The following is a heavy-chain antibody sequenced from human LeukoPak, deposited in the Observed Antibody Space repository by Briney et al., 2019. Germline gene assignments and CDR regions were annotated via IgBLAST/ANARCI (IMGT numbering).Heavy chain of an antibody. CDR1: GFTFRSYW. Sequence: PGGSLRLSCAASGFTFRSYWMSWVRQAPGKGLEWVANINQGGSVKYYVDSVKGRFTISRDDAKNSLYVQMNSLRDEDTAVYYCARVGYSGWNLEYWGQGTLVTVSS. CDR3: ARVGYSGWNLEY. CDR2: INQGGSVK. D-gene: IGHD5-12*01. J-gene: IGHJ4*02. V-gene: IGHV3-7*01.